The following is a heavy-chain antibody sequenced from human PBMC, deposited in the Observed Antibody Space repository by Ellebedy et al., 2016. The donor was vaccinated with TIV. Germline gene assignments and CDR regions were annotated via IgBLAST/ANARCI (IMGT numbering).Heavy chain of an antibody. CDR3: ARQDTGYVDDY. CDR1: RYSFTSCY. CDR2: ISTYTGNT. D-gene: IGHD5-12*01. V-gene: IGHV1-18*01. J-gene: IGHJ4*02. Sequence: ASVKVSCKASRYSFTSCYISELRQPPPHGRAWVGQISTYTGNTNDAQDLQGRVNLTTDTSKKTAHMELRSLSSNDTAVYYCARQDTGYVDDYWGQGTLVIVSS.